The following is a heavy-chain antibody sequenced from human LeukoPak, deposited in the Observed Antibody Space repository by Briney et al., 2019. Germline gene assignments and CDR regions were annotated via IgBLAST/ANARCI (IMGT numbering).Heavy chain of an antibody. CDR1: GGTFSSYA. CDR2: IIPIFGTA. CDR3: ARGITMSSSFDY. D-gene: IGHD3-10*02. Sequence: ASVKVSCKASGGTFSSYAMSWVRQAPGQGLEWMGGIIPIFGTANYAQKFQGRVTITTDESTSTAYMELSSLRSEDTAVYYCARGITMSSSFDYWGQGTLVTVSS. J-gene: IGHJ4*02. V-gene: IGHV1-69*05.